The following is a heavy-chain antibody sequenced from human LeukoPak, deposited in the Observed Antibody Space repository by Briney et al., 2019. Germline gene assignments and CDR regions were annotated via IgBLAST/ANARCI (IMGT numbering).Heavy chain of an antibody. Sequence: PGGSLRLSCAASGFTIDDYAMHWVRQAPGKGLEWVSLISGDGGSTYYADSVKGRFTISRDNSKNSLYLQMNSLRTEDTALYYCAKAKGSYSSGWYATYWGQGTLVTVSS. D-gene: IGHD6-19*01. CDR1: GFTIDDYA. V-gene: IGHV3-43*02. CDR2: ISGDGGST. J-gene: IGHJ4*02. CDR3: AKAKGSYSSGWYATY.